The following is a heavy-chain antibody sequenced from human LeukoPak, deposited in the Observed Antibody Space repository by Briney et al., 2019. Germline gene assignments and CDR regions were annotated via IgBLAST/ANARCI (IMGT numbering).Heavy chain of an antibody. V-gene: IGHV3-23*01. Sequence: GGSLRLSCVASGITFSNYAVSWVRQAPEKGLDWVSVISGSAHKIRYADSVRGRFTISRDNSENIVYLQMNNLRVEDTAVYYCAGRPTGYSSGYIHWGQGTLVTVSS. J-gene: IGHJ4*02. CDR3: AGRPTGYSSGYIH. D-gene: IGHD5-18*01. CDR2: ISGSAHKI. CDR1: GITFSNYA.